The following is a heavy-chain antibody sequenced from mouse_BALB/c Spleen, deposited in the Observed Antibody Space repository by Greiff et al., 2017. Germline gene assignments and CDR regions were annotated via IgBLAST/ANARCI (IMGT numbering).Heavy chain of an antibody. CDR2: IYPGDGDT. Sequence: VKLMESGAELARPGASVKLSCKASGYTFTSYWMQWVKQRPGQGLEWIGAIYPGDGDTRYTQKFKGKATLTADKSSSTAYMQLSSLASEDSAVYYCARGGYYGSSYEGFAYWGQGTLVTVSA. D-gene: IGHD1-1*01. CDR3: ARGGYYGSSYEGFAY. CDR1: GYTFTSYW. J-gene: IGHJ3*01. V-gene: IGHV1-87*01.